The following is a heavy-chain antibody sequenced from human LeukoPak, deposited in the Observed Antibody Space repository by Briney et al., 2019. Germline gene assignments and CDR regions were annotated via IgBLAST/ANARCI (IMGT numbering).Heavy chain of an antibody. CDR3: ARGRVLRWKGFDY. D-gene: IGHD4-23*01. V-gene: IGHV4-34*01. J-gene: IGHJ4*02. Sequence: SETLSLTCAVYGGSFSGYYWSWIRQPPGKGLEWIGEINHSGSTNYNPSLKSRVTISVDTSKNQFSLKLSSVTAADTAVYYCARGRVLRWKGFDYWGQGTLVTVSS. CDR2: INHSGST. CDR1: GGSFSGYY.